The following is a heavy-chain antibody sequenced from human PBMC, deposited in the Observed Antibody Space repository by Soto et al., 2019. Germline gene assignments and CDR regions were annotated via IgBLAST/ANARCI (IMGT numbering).Heavy chain of an antibody. CDR1: GGSISSSSYS. CDR2: IDVLNGA. D-gene: IGHD2-15*01. J-gene: IGHJ4*02. V-gene: IGHV4-39*07. Sequence: SETLSLTCIVSGGSISSSSYSWGWVRQAPGKGLECISTIDVLNGAWYSDSVRGRLAISRDVSRNTVYLQMGSLRVEDTAIYFCSDWRAGGPVNLDHWGPGTVVTVSS. CDR3: SDWRAGGPVNLDH.